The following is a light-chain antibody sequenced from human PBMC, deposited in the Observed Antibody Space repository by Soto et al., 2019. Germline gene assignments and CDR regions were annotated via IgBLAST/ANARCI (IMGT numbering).Light chain of an antibody. CDR3: QQLHVYPLT. Sequence: DIQLPQSPSFLSASVGDRVTITCRASQGISSFLAWYQQKPGRAPKLLIYSASTLQSGVPSRFSGGGSGTEFTLPIGGLQPEDFATYYCQQLHVYPLTFGPGTKVDI. CDR2: SAS. V-gene: IGKV1-9*01. CDR1: QGISSF. J-gene: IGKJ3*01.